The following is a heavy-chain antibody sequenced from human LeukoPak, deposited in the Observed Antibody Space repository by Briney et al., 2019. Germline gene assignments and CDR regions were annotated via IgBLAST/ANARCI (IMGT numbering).Heavy chain of an antibody. CDR1: GYTFTGYY. V-gene: IGHV1-18*04. CDR3: ARGDSNY. CDR2: ISPYSGKT. J-gene: IGHJ4*02. Sequence: ASVKVSCKASGYTFTGYYMHWVRQAPGQGLEWMGWISPYSGKTDYGPKFHGRVTMTTETSTTTAYMEVRSLRSDDTAVYYCARGDSNYWGQGTLVTVSS. D-gene: IGHD5-24*01.